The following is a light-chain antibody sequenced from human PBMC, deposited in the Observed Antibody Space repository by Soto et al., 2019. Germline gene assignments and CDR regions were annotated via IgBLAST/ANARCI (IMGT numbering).Light chain of an antibody. CDR2: EVS. CDR3: SSYAGSNNVV. V-gene: IGLV2-8*01. CDR1: SSDVGDYNY. Sequence: QSALTQPPSASGSPGQSVTISYTGTSSDVGDYNYVSWYQQHPGKAPKLMIYEVSKRPSGVPDRFSGSKSGNTASLTVSGLQAEDEADYYCSSYAGSNNVVFGGGTKLTVL. J-gene: IGLJ2*01.